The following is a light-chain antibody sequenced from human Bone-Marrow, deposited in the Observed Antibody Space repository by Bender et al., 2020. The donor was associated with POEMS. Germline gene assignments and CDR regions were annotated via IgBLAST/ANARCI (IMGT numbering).Light chain of an antibody. Sequence: QSALTQPASVSGSPGQSITISCAGTSSDVGNYNLVSWYQQHPGKAPKVMIYEGNKRPSGISNRFSGSNSGNTATLTISRVEAGDEADYYCQVWDSRSDLWVFGGGTKLTVL. CDR3: QVWDSRSDLWV. V-gene: IGLV2-14*02. CDR2: EGN. CDR1: SSDVGNYNL. J-gene: IGLJ3*02.